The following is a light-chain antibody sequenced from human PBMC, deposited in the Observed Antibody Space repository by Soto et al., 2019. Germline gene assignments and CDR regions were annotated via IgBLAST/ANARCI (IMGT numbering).Light chain of an antibody. J-gene: IGKJ1*01. V-gene: IGKV1-39*01. CDR1: QSISSF. CDR2: AAS. CDR3: QQSYNTPLT. Sequence: DIQMTQSPSSLSAFVGDRVTITCRASQSISSFLNWYQQKPGKAPKLLIYAASSLQSGVPSRFSGSGSGTDFTLTISSLQPEDFATYYCQQSYNTPLTFGQGTKVEIK.